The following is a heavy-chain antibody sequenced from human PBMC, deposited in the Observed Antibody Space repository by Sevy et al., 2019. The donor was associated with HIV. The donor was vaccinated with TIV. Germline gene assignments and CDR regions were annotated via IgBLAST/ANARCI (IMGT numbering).Heavy chain of an antibody. CDR1: GFTFSSYG. D-gene: IGHD3-10*01. V-gene: IGHV3-30*18. CDR3: AKGSGPPNYYGSGSYSGYYYYGMDV. Sequence: GGSLRLSCAASGFTFSSYGMHWVRQAPGKGLEWVAVISYDGSNKYYAGSVKGRFTISRDNSKNTLYLQMNSLRAEDTAVYYCAKGSGPPNYYGSGSYSGYYYYGMDVWGQGTTVTVSS. CDR2: ISYDGSNK. J-gene: IGHJ6*02.